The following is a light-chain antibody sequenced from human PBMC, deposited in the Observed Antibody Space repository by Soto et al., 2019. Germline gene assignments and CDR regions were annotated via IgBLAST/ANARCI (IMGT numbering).Light chain of an antibody. CDR3: QQYDILPIT. V-gene: IGKV1-33*01. CDR1: QTISSW. Sequence: DIQMTQYPSSLSASVGDRVTITCRASQTISSWLAWYQQKPGKAPNLLIYDASNLEIGVPSRFSGSGSGTHFTFTISSLQTEDIGTYYCQQYDILPITFGRGTRLEI. J-gene: IGKJ5*01. CDR2: DAS.